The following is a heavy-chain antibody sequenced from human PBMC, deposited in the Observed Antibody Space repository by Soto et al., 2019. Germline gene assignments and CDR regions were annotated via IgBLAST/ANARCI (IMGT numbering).Heavy chain of an antibody. D-gene: IGHD3-3*01. Sequence: GASVKVSCKASGYTFTSYDINWVRQATGQGLEWMGWMNPNSGNTGYAQKFQGRVTMTRNTSISTAYMELSSLRSEDTAVYYCARVLTELEVDYYGMDVWGQGTTVTVSS. J-gene: IGHJ6*02. CDR2: MNPNSGNT. V-gene: IGHV1-8*01. CDR3: ARVLTELEVDYYGMDV. CDR1: GYTFTSYD.